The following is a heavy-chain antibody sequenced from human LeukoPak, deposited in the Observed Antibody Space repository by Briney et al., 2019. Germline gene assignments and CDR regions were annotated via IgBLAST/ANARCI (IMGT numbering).Heavy chain of an antibody. D-gene: IGHD3-3*01. CDR3: ARATYYDFWSGPNVYFDY. Sequence: ASVKVSCKASGYTFTDYYMHWVRQAPGQGLEWMGWINPNSGGTNYAQKFQGRVTMTRDTSISTAYMELSRLRSDDTAVYYCARATYYDFWSGPNVYFDYWGQGTLVTVSS. CDR1: GYTFTDYY. CDR2: INPNSGGT. J-gene: IGHJ4*02. V-gene: IGHV1-2*02.